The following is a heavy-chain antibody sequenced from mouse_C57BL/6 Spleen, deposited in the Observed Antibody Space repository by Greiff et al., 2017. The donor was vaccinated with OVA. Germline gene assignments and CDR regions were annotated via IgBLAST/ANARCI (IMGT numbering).Heavy chain of an antibody. D-gene: IGHD1-1*01. V-gene: IGHV1-69*01. Sequence: QVQLKQPGAELVMPGASVKLSCKASGYTFTSYWMHWVKQRPGQGLEWIGEIDPSDSYTNYNQKFKGKSTLTVDKSSSTAYMQLSSLTSEDSAVYYCAAYYGSRDYLDYWGQGTTLTVSS. CDR1: GYTFTSYW. CDR2: IDPSDSYT. CDR3: AAYYGSRDYLDY. J-gene: IGHJ2*01.